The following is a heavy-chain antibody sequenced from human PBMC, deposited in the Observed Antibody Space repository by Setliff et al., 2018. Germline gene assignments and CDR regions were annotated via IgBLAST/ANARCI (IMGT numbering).Heavy chain of an antibody. J-gene: IGHJ4*01. CDR2: IFQSGIT. V-gene: IGHV4-38-2*02. D-gene: IGHD3-9*01. Sequence: PSETLSLTCAVSGFSITSGYYWGWIRQSPGKGPEWIGNIFQSGITFYNPSLKSRVTMSLDTSKNQFSLKLRSVTAADTAVYYCARERYFDWFFEYWGRGTLVTVSS. CDR1: GFSITSGYY. CDR3: ARERYFDWFFEY.